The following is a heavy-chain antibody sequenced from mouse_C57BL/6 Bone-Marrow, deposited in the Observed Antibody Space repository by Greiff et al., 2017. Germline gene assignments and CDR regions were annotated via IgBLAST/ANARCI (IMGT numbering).Heavy chain of an antibody. J-gene: IGHJ2*01. CDR2: IDPETGGT. Sequence: VQRVESGAELVRPGASVTLSCKASGYTFTDYEMHWVKQTPVHGLEWIGAIDPETGGTAYNQKFKGKAILTADKSSSTAYMELRSLTSEDSAVYYCTRSGNFDHWGQGTTLTVSS. V-gene: IGHV1-15*01. CDR1: GYTFTDYE. D-gene: IGHD1-1*02. CDR3: TRSGNFDH.